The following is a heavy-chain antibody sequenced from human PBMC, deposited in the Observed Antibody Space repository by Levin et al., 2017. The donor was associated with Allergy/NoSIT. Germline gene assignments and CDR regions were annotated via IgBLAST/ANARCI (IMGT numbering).Heavy chain of an antibody. D-gene: IGHD1-1*01. CDR1: GGSISSYY. V-gene: IGHV4-59*01. CDR3: ARATRSSLISYFDF. CDR2: ISYSGDT. Sequence: SQTLSLTCTVSGGSISSYYWSWIRQPPGKGPEWIGYISYSGDTNYNPSLKSRLTISVDTSRNQFSLKLSSVTAADTAVYYCARATRSSLISYFDFWGQGTLVTVSS. J-gene: IGHJ4*02.